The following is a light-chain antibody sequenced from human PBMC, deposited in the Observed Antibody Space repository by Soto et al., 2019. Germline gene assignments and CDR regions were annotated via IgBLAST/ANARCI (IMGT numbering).Light chain of an antibody. J-gene: IGLJ2*01. CDR3: CSYGGFSTFVI. Sequence: QSALTQPASVSGSPGQSITISCIGTSADVGRYNLVSWYQHHPGKAPKVVIYEATKRPSGVSGRFSGSKSGNTASLTISGLQADDEAHYYCCSYGGFSTFVIFGGGTKLTVL. CDR1: SADVGRYNL. CDR2: EAT. V-gene: IGLV2-23*02.